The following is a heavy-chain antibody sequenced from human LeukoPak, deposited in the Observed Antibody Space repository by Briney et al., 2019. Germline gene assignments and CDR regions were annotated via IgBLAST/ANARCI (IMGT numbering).Heavy chain of an antibody. D-gene: IGHD2-15*01. V-gene: IGHV1-8*01. Sequence: ASVKVSCKASGYTFTSYDINWVRQATGQGLEWMGWMNPNSGNTGYAQKFQGRVTMTRNTSISTAYMELSSLGSEDTAVYYCARGASLRAVVVGATTSPPMPYDFWGQGTRVTVSS. CDR1: GYTFTSYD. CDR2: MNPNSGNT. CDR3: ARGASLRAVVVGATTSPPMPYDF. J-gene: IGHJ4*02.